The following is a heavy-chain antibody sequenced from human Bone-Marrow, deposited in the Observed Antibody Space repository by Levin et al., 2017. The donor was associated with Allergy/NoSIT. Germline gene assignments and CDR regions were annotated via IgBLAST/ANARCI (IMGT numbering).Heavy chain of an antibody. CDR1: GYTFTDYF. Sequence: GESLKISCKASGYTFTDYFIHWVRQTPGQGLDWMGWINPDSGGTNFAPKFQHRVTMTRDTSSNTAYLEVSGLTADDTAVYYCARGSARERDGWSGLVWGQGALVTVSS. CDR2: INPDSGGT. V-gene: IGHV1-2*02. D-gene: IGHD6-19*01. J-gene: IGHJ4*02. CDR3: ARGSARERDGWSGLV.